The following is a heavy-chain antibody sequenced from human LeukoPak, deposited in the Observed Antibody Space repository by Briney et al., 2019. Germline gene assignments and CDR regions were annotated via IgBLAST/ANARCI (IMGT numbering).Heavy chain of an antibody. D-gene: IGHD3-10*01. CDR1: GGSISSGSYY. J-gene: IGHJ4*02. CDR3: AREDTSMVRLT. Sequence: SETLSLTCTVSGGSISSGSYYWSWIRQPAGKGLEWIGRIYTSGSTNYNPSLKSRVTISVDTSKNQFSLKLSSVTAADTAVYYCAREDTSMVRLTWGQGTLVTVSS. V-gene: IGHV4-61*02. CDR2: IYTSGST.